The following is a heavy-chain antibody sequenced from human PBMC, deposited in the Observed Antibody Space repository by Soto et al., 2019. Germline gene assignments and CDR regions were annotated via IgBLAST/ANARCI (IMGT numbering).Heavy chain of an antibody. J-gene: IGHJ4*02. CDR2: IKTKIEGGTT. CDR1: GFIFRNDW. CDR3: MTHADINGSGH. Sequence: EVQLVESGGGSATPGGSLRLSCAASGFIFRNDWMNWVRQAPGKGLEWVARIKTKIEGGTTDYAAPVKGRFFISSDDSQNTRFLQMNSLQTEETAVYDCMTHADINGSGHWGQGTLVTVAP. V-gene: IGHV3-15*01. D-gene: IGHD2-15*01.